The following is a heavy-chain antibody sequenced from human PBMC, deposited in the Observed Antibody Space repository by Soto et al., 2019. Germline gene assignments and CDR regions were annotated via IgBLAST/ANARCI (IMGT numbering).Heavy chain of an antibody. V-gene: IGHV1-2*04. Sequence: ASVKVSCKASGYTFTXYYMHWVRQAPGQGLEWMGWINPNSGGTNYAQKFQGWVTMTRDTSISTAYMELSRLRSDDTAVYYCARQPQYNSGWYDYYYGMDVWGQGTTVTVSS. J-gene: IGHJ6*02. CDR3: ARQPQYNSGWYDYYYGMDV. CDR2: INPNSGGT. D-gene: IGHD6-19*01. CDR1: GYTFTXYY.